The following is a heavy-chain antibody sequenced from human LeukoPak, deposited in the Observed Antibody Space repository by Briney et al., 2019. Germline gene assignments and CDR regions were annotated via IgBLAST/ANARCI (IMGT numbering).Heavy chain of an antibody. CDR1: GFTFSSYT. Sequence: GGSLRLSCAASGFTFSSYTMKWVRRAPGNGLEWVSSISSSSSYIYYADSVKGRFTISRDNAKNSLFLQMNSLRAEDTAVYFCARATWDPNYYYYMDVWGKGTTVTISS. CDR2: ISSSSSYI. D-gene: IGHD1-26*01. J-gene: IGHJ6*03. CDR3: ARATWDPNYYYYMDV. V-gene: IGHV3-21*01.